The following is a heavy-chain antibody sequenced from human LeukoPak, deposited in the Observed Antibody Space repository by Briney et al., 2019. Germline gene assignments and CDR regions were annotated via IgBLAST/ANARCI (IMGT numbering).Heavy chain of an antibody. V-gene: IGHV4-59*08. CDR3: ARHSYDILTRSSSAFDP. CDR1: GGSISSYY. J-gene: IGHJ5*02. D-gene: IGHD3-9*01. CDR2: IYYSGST. Sequence: PSETLSLTCTVSGGSISSYYWSWIRQPPGKGLEWIGYIYYSGSTNYNPSLKSRVTISVDTSKNQFSLKLSSVTAADTAVYYCARHSYDILTRSSSAFDPWGQGTLVTVSS.